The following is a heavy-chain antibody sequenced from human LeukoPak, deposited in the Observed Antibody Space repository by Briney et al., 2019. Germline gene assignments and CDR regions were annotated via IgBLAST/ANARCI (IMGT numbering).Heavy chain of an antibody. CDR1: GYSFTGYY. Sequence: ASVKVSCKASGYSFTGYYIHWVRQAPGQGLEWMGWINPNSDYTSYARKFQGRITLTRDTSISTVYMELSPLTSDDTAVYYCAVAPGDYWGQGTLVSVSA. D-gene: IGHD2-21*01. CDR2: INPNSDYT. V-gene: IGHV1-2*02. J-gene: IGHJ4*02. CDR3: AVAPGDY.